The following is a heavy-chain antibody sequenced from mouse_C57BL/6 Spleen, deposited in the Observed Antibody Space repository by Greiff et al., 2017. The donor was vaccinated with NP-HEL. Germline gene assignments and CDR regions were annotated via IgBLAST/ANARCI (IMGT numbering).Heavy chain of an antibody. CDR2: IDPSDSYT. J-gene: IGHJ2*01. V-gene: IGHV1-69*01. D-gene: IGHD3-1*01. CDR1: GYTFTSYW. Sequence: QVQLQQPGAELVMPGASVKLSCKASGYTFTSYWMHWVKQRPGQGLEWIGEIDPSDSYTNYNQKFKGKSTLTVDKSSSTAYMQLSSLTSEDAAVYYCARSGYQNYFDYWGQGTTLTVSS. CDR3: ARSGYQNYFDY.